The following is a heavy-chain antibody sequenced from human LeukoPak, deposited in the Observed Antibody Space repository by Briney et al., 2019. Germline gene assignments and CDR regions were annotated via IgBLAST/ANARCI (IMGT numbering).Heavy chain of an antibody. V-gene: IGHV4-4*07. D-gene: IGHD3-10*01. J-gene: IGHJ4*02. CDR1: GVSIRTYY. Sequence: WETLSLTCTVSGVSIRTYYWSWLRQPAGKGLEWVGCISASGNTDHNTSLKSRISMSVDTSKNQVSLNLNHVTAADAAVYYWSSSLYYYTSGAGFDYWGQGTLVTVSA. CDR3: SSSLYYYTSGAGFDY. CDR2: ISASGNT.